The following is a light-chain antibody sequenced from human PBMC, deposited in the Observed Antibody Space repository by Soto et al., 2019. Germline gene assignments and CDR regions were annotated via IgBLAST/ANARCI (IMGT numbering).Light chain of an antibody. CDR2: DVS. Sequence: QSALTQPASVSGSPGQSITISCTGTSSDVGGYDYVSWYQHHPGKAPKLMIYDVSNRPSGVSNRFSGSKSGNTASLTISGLQAEDEADYYCSSYTSSNTGVSGGGTKLTVL. V-gene: IGLV2-14*03. CDR1: SSDVGGYDY. CDR3: SSYTSSNTGV. J-gene: IGLJ2*01.